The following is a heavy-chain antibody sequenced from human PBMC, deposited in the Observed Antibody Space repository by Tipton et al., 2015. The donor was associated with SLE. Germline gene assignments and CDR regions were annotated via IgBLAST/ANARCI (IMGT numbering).Heavy chain of an antibody. J-gene: IGHJ4*02. Sequence: SLRLSCAASGFTFSRHWMHWVRQAPGKGLVWVSRMNTDGTITSYVDSVKGRFTISRDNAKNTLYLQMNSLQTEDTAVYYCARAPPSNAYFMDYWGQGALVTVSS. CDR3: ARAPPSNAYFMDY. CDR2: MNTDGTIT. V-gene: IGHV3-74*01. D-gene: IGHD3-16*01. CDR1: GFTFSRHW.